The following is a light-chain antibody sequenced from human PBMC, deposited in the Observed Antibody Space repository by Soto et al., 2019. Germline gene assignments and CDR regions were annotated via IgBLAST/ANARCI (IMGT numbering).Light chain of an antibody. CDR1: NIGSKS. J-gene: IGLJ3*02. Sequence: SSELTQPPSVSVAPGKTARITCGGTNIGSKSVHWYQQKPGQAPVLVIYYDSDRPSGIPERFSGSNSGNTATLTISRVEAGDEADYYCQVWDSSSDHPNWVFGGGTKLTVL. CDR3: QVWDSSSDHPNWV. CDR2: YDS. V-gene: IGLV3-21*04.